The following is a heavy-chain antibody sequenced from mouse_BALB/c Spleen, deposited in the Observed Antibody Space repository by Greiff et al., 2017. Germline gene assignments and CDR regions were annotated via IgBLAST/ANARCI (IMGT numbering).Heavy chain of an antibody. V-gene: IGHV3-6*02. CDR2: ISYDGSN. CDR1: GYSITSGYY. J-gene: IGHJ4*01. CDR3: AREGGYYAMDY. Sequence: EVKLVESGPGLVKPSQSLSLTCSVTGYSITSGYYWYWIRQFPGNKLEWMGYISYDGSNNYNPSLKNRISITRDTSKNQFFLKLNSVTTEDTATYYCAREGGYYAMDYWGQGTSVTVSS.